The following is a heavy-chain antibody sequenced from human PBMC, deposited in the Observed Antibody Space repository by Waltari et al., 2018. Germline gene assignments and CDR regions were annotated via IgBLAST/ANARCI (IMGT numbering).Heavy chain of an antibody. Sequence: QLQLQESGPGLVKHSETLSLTCTVSGGSISSRSYYWGWIRQPPGKGLEWIGSIYYSGSTYYNPSLKSRVTISVDTSKNQFSLKLSSVTAADTAVYYCARNDEFYGMDVWGQGTTVTVSS. CDR2: IYYSGST. CDR3: ARNDEFYGMDV. D-gene: IGHD1-1*01. V-gene: IGHV4-39*01. J-gene: IGHJ6*02. CDR1: GGSISSRSYY.